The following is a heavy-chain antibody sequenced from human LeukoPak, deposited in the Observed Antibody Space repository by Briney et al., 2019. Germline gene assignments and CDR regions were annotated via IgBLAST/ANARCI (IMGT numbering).Heavy chain of an antibody. Sequence: GGSLRLSCAASGFTFSYYGMRWVRQAPGKGLEWVAVISYDGSSKYYAGSVKGRFTISRDNSKNTLYLQMNSLRAEDTAVYYCAKDGLAAAGWFDYWGQGTLVTVSS. D-gene: IGHD6-13*01. CDR3: AKDGLAAAGWFDY. CDR2: ISYDGSSK. V-gene: IGHV3-30*18. CDR1: GFTFSYYG. J-gene: IGHJ4*02.